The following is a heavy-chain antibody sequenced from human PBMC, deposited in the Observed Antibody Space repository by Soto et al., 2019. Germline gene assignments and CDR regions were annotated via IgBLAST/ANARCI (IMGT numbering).Heavy chain of an antibody. Sequence: SETLSLTCTVSGGSISSSSYYWGWIRQPPGKGLEWIGSIYYSGSTYYNPSLKSRVTISVDTPKNQFSLKLSSVTAADTAVYYCARPVGPPSSSWNGDPNWFDPWGQGTLVTVSS. CDR2: IYYSGST. CDR3: ARPVGPPSSSWNGDPNWFDP. V-gene: IGHV4-39*01. J-gene: IGHJ5*02. CDR1: GGSISSSSYY. D-gene: IGHD6-13*01.